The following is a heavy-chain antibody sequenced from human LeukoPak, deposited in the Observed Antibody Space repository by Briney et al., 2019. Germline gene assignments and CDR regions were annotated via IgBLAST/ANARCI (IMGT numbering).Heavy chain of an antibody. J-gene: IGHJ4*02. D-gene: IGHD3-3*01. CDR2: IFYSGST. Sequence: SETLSLTCTVSGGSIRSYYWSWIPQPPGKGLEWMGYIFYSGSTNYNPSLKSRVTISVDTSKNQFSLKLSSVTAADTAVYYCARVVSGYDFWSGYQGSYFDYGGQGTLVTVSA. CDR3: ARVVSGYDFWSGYQGSYFDY. V-gene: IGHV4-59*01. CDR1: GGSIRSYY.